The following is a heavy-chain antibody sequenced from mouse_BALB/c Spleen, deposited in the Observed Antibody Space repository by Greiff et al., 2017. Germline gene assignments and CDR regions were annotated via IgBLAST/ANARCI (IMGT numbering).Heavy chain of an antibody. CDR1: GFTFSSFG. V-gene: IGHV5-17*02. CDR2: ISSGSSTI. CDR3: AREGNQYYFDY. J-gene: IGHJ2*01. Sequence: EVMLVESGGGLVQPGGSRKLSCAASGFTFSSFGMHWVRQAPEKGLEWVAYISSGSSTIYYADTVKGRFTISRDNPKNTLFLQMTSLRSEDTAMYYCAREGNQYYFDYWGQGTILTVSS.